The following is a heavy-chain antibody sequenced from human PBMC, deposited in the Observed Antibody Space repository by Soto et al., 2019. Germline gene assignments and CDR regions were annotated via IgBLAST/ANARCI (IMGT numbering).Heavy chain of an antibody. CDR1: GFIFSNAW. D-gene: IGHD3-3*01. CDR2: IKTKTDGGTT. V-gene: IGHV3-15*07. J-gene: IGHJ6*02. Sequence: GGSLRLSCATSGFIFSNAWMNWLLQAPGKGLEWVGRIKTKTDGGTTDYAAPVKGRFTISRDESKNTLYLQMNSLKTEDTAVYYCTADFWSAVASNYYYYGKDVWGQGTTVTVSS. CDR3: TADFWSAVASNYYYYGKDV.